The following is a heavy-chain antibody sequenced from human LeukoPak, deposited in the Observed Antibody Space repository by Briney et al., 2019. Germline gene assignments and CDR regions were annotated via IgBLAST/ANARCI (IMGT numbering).Heavy chain of an antibody. Sequence: GGSLRLSCAASGFTFSSFAMSWVRQAPGKGLEWVSAISGSGGNTYYADSVKGRFTISRDNSKNTLYLQMNNLRAEGTAVYYCAKDPYGSGSYSWFDPWGQGTLVTVSS. J-gene: IGHJ5*02. CDR1: GFTFSSFA. V-gene: IGHV3-23*01. CDR2: ISGSGGNT. D-gene: IGHD3-10*01. CDR3: AKDPYGSGSYSWFDP.